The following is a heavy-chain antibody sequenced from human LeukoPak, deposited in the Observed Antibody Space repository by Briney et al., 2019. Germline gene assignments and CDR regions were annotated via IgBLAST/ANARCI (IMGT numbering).Heavy chain of an antibody. CDR1: GFTFSSYS. CDR2: ISSRSSYI. J-gene: IGHJ6*02. D-gene: IGHD1-1*01. Sequence: PGGSLRLSCAASGFTFSSYSMNWVRQAPGKGLEWVSSISSRSSYIYYADSVKGRFTISRDNAKNSLYLQMNSLRAEDTAVYYCARGAWKSYYYYYGMDVWGQGTTVTVSS. V-gene: IGHV3-21*01. CDR3: ARGAWKSYYYYYGMDV.